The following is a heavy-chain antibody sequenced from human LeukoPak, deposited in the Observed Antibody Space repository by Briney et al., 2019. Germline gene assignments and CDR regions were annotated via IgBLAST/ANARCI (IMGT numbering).Heavy chain of an antibody. CDR1: GYTFTIYD. CDR2: MNPNNGGT. Sequence: ASVKVSCKASGYTFTIYDINWGRQAPGQGLEWVGWMNPNNGGTVYAQKFQGRVTMTRDTSTGTLYMELNSLKSEDTAVYYCARGAIFGVTPRGYGMDVWGQGTTVTVSS. V-gene: IGHV1-8*01. J-gene: IGHJ6*02. D-gene: IGHD3-3*01. CDR3: ARGAIFGVTPRGYGMDV.